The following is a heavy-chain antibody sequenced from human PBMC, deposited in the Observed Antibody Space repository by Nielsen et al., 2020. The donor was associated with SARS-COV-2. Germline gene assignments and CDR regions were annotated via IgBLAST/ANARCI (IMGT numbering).Heavy chain of an antibody. V-gene: IGHV3-15*01. Sequence: VRQAPGKGLEWVGRIKSKTDGGTTDYAAPVKGRFTISRDDSKNTLYLQMNSLKTEDTAVYYCTTLALGVGAFDIWGQGTMVTVPS. CDR2: IKSKTDGGTT. CDR3: TTLALGVGAFDI. J-gene: IGHJ3*02.